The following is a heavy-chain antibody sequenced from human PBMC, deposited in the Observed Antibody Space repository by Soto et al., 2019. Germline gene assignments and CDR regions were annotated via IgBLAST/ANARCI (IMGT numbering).Heavy chain of an antibody. CDR2: IIPIFGTA. CDR3: ARVVGTTYYYDSSGYYHYDAFDI. V-gene: IGHV1-69*06. CDR1: GGTFSSYA. J-gene: IGHJ3*02. Sequence: VASVKVSCKASGGTFSSYAISWVRQAPGQGLEWMGGIIPIFGTANYAQKFQGRVTITADKSTTTAYMELSSLRSEDTAVYYCARVVGTTYYYDSSGYYHYDAFDIWGQGTMVTVSS. D-gene: IGHD3-22*01.